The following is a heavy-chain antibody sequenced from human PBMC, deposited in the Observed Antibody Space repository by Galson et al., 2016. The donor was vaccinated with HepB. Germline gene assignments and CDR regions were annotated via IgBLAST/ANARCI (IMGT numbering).Heavy chain of an antibody. J-gene: IGHJ4*02. CDR3: VREASGSDYYYVSDYFDC. Sequence: ETLSLPCTVSGASLSSRTYYWGWVRQPPGKGLEWIGTIHYSGSTYYNPSLKSRLSISVDTSKRQFYLKLAYVTAADTAVYYCVREASGSDYYYVSDYFDCWGQGSLVTVSS. CDR2: IHYSGST. D-gene: IGHD2-21*01. CDR1: GASLSSRTYY. V-gene: IGHV4-39*07.